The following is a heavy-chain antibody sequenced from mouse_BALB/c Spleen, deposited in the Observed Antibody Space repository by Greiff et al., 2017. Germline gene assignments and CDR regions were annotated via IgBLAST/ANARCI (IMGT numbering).Heavy chain of an antibody. CDR1: GFTFSSFG. J-gene: IGHJ4*01. D-gene: IGHD2-14*01. Sequence: EVHLVESGGGLVQPGGSRKLSCAASGFTFSSFGMHWVRQAPEKGLEWVAYISSGSSTIYYADTVKGRFTISRDNPKNTLFLQMTSLRSEDTAMYYCARYDDAMDYRGQGTSVTVSS. CDR2: ISSGSSTI. V-gene: IGHV5-17*02. CDR3: ARYDDAMDY.